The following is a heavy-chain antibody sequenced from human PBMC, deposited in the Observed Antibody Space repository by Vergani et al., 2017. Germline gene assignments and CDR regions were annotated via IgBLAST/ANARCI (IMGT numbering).Heavy chain of an antibody. D-gene: IGHD3-3*01. Sequence: EVQLVESGGGLVQPGGSLRLSCAASGFTFSSYSMNWVRQAPGKGLEWVSYISSSSSTIYYADSVKGRFTISRDNAKNSLYLQMNSLRAEDTAVYYCARIPAHPSWGEWLLEYYYMDVWGKGTTVTVSS. V-gene: IGHV3-48*04. CDR2: ISSSSSTI. CDR3: ARIPAHPSWGEWLLEYYYMDV. J-gene: IGHJ6*03. CDR1: GFTFSSYS.